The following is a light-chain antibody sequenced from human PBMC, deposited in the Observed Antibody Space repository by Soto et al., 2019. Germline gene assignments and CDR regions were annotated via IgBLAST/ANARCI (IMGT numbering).Light chain of an antibody. Sequence: QSLLTHPPGVSGAPGQMFTICWAGGSGNIGAGYYVHWCQQLPGTAPNLLIYGNSNRPSGVPDRFSGSKSGTSASLAITGLQAEDEADYYCQSYDSSLSGYVFGTGTKVTVL. CDR2: GNS. CDR3: QSYDSSLSGYV. V-gene: IGLV1-40*01. J-gene: IGLJ1*01. CDR1: SGNIGAGYY.